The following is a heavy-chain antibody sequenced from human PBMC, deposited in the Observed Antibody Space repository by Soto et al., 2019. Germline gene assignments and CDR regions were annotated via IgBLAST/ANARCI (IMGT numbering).Heavy chain of an antibody. Sequence: PGGSLRLSCAASGFTFSRSAMHWVRQAPGKGLEWVAVISYDGSDKFYADSVKGRFTISRDNSKKTVYLQMNSLRVEDTALYYCTRESSAYYCDYWGQGALVTVSS. V-gene: IGHV3-30-3*01. CDR1: GFTFSRSA. CDR3: TRESSAYYCDY. J-gene: IGHJ4*02. D-gene: IGHD3-16*01. CDR2: ISYDGSDK.